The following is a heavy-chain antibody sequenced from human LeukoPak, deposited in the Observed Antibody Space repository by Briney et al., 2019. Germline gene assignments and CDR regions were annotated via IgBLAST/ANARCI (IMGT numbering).Heavy chain of an antibody. V-gene: IGHV4-34*01. CDR1: GGSFSAHY. CDR3: ARAGEWFGRWFGGLDV. D-gene: IGHD3-16*01. J-gene: IGHJ6*04. Sequence: SETLSLTCAVYGGSFSAHYWTWIRQPPGKGLEWIGEIDHNGNTNYNSSLKSRVTISVDTSKSQFSLKLGSVTVAARLLYHCARAGEWFGRWFGGLDVGGKGTTVPVSS. CDR2: IDHNGNT.